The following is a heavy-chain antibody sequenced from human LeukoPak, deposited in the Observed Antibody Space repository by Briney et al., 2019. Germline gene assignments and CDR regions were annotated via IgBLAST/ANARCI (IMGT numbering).Heavy chain of an antibody. CDR3: AGSIAVAGTDFDP. D-gene: IGHD6-19*01. Sequence: PSETLSLTCTVSGGSISSYYWSWIRQPPGKGLEWIGYIYYSGSTNYNPSLKSRVTISVDTSKNQFSLKLSSVTAADTAVYYFAGSIAVAGTDFDPWGQGTLVTVSS. J-gene: IGHJ5*02. CDR2: IYYSGST. CDR1: GGSISSYY. V-gene: IGHV4-59*01.